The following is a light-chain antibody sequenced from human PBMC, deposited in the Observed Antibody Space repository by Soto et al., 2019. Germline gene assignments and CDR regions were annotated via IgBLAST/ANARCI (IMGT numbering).Light chain of an antibody. V-gene: IGKV3-15*01. Sequence: EIVMTQSPAILSVSPGERATLSCRASQTVASNLAWYQQKPGQAPRLLIHGASTRATGVSARFSGSGSGTEFTFTISSLQSEDFAVYYCQQYHNWPPQYTFGQGTKLQIK. CDR2: GAS. J-gene: IGKJ2*01. CDR1: QTVASN. CDR3: QQYHNWPPQYT.